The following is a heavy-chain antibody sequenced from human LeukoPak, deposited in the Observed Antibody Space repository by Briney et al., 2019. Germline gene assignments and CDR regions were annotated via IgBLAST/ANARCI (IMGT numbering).Heavy chain of an antibody. V-gene: IGHV4-59*01. CDR1: GASISGYY. J-gene: IGHJ4*02. CDR2: IVHTGTT. D-gene: IGHD4-17*01. CDR3: AGTASAVTTAIDY. Sequence: SETLSLTCTVSGASISGYYWSWIPQPPGKGQGWMGHIVHTGTTHYNSSLGSQVTSSVDTSKTQFSLRLRYVPAADTAVYYCAGTASAVTTAIDYWGQGTLVTVSS.